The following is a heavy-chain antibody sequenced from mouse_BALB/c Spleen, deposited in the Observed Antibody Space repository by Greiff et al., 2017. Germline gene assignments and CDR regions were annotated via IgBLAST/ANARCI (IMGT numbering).Heavy chain of an antibody. CDR1: GYSFTSYW. J-gene: IGHJ3*01. CDR2: IYPGNSDT. V-gene: IGHV1-5*01. Sequence: EVQLQQSGTVLARPGASVKMSCKASGYSFTSYWMHWVKQRPGQGLEWIGAIYPGNSDTSYNQKFKGKAKLTAVTSASTAYMELSSLTNEDSAVYYCTRSGYYGSSYSAWFAYWGQGTLVTVSA. CDR3: TRSGYYGSSYSAWFAY. D-gene: IGHD1-1*01.